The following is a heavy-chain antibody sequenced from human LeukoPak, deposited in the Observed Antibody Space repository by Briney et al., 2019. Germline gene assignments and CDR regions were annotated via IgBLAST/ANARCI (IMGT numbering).Heavy chain of an antibody. J-gene: IGHJ4*02. CDR2: IWYDGSNK. CDR1: GFTFSSYG. V-gene: IGHV3-33*01. CDR3: ARDLYSSGWLFDY. D-gene: IGHD6-19*01. Sequence: GGSLRLSCAASGFTFSSYGMHWVRQAPGKGLEWVAVIWYDGSNKYYADSVKGRFTISRDNSENTLYLQMNSLRAEDTAVYYCARDLYSSGWLFDYWGQGTLVTVSS.